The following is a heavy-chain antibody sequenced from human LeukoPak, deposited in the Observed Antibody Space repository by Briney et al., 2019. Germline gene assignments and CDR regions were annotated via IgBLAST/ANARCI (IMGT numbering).Heavy chain of an antibody. CDR2: MNPNSGNT. Sequence: ASVKVSCKASGYTFTSYDINWVRQAPAQGLEWMGWMNPNSGNTGYAQKFQGRVTMTRNTSISTAYMELSSLRSEDTAVYYCARGITGTTFYDYYYYMDVWGKGTTVTVSS. CDR1: GYTFTSYD. D-gene: IGHD1-7*01. J-gene: IGHJ6*03. V-gene: IGHV1-8*01. CDR3: ARGITGTTFYDYYYYMDV.